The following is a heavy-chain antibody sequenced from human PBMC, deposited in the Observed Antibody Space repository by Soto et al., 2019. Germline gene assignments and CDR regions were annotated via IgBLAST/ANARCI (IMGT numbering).Heavy chain of an antibody. Sequence: PGGSLTLACAASGFTLGDHARHWVRKAPGKGLECLAVIAYEGSSAFYRDSVKGRFTISRDNSKNTLYLHMNSLRSEDTGVYYCARGDREDILVVVGARPGEYGLDIWGQGISVTVSS. CDR2: IAYEGSSA. CDR1: GFTLGDHA. D-gene: IGHD2-15*01. CDR3: ARGDREDILVVVGARPGEYGLDI. V-gene: IGHV3-30-3*01. J-gene: IGHJ6*02.